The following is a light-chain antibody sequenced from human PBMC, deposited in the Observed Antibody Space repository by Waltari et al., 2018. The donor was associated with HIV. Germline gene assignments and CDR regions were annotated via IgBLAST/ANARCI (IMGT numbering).Light chain of an antibody. CDR3: SSYAGSNNYVV. Sequence: QSALTQPPSASGSPGQPVTIACPGTSSDVGGYHSVSWYQQYPGKAPKLLIYEVTKRPSGVPDRCSGSKSGNTASLTVSGLQAEDEADYYCSSYAGSNNYVVFGGGTRLTVL. CDR1: SSDVGGYHS. J-gene: IGLJ2*01. V-gene: IGLV2-8*01. CDR2: EVT.